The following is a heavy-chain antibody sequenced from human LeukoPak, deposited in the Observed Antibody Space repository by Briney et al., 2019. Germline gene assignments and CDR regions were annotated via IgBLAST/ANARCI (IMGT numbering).Heavy chain of an antibody. CDR1: GGSFSGYY. CDR3: ARGRRVVLPYFDY. J-gene: IGHJ4*02. D-gene: IGHD3-9*01. CDR2: INHSGST. Sequence: PSETLSLTCAAYGGSFSGYYWSWIRQPPGKWLEWIGEINHSGSTNYNPSLKSRVTISVDTFKNQFSLKLSSVTAADSAVYYCARGRRVVLPYFDYWGQGTLVTVSS. V-gene: IGHV4-34*01.